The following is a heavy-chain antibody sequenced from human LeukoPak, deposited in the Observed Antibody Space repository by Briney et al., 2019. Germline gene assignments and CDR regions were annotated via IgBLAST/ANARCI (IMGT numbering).Heavy chain of an antibody. CDR2: IKKDGSEK. D-gene: IGHD3-10*02. CDR3: AELGITMIGGV. CDR1: GFTFSSYW. V-gene: IGHV3-7*01. Sequence: GGSLRLFCAASGFTFSSYWMNWVRQAPGKGLEWVAKIKKDGSEKYYVDSVKGRFTISRDNAKTSLFLQMNSLRAEDTAVYYCAELGITMIGGVWGKGTTVTISS. J-gene: IGHJ6*04.